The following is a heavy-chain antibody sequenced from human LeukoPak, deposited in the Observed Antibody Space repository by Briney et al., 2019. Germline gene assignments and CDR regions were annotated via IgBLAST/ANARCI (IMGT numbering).Heavy chain of an antibody. D-gene: IGHD3-10*01. V-gene: IGHV3-74*01. CDR3: LRDVIR. CDR2: ISTDGRST. Sequence: PGGSLRLSCAASGFTFTNYWMHWVRQPPGKGLVWLSRISTDGRSTHCADSVKGRFTISRDNARNTVYLQMNSLRAEDTAVYYCLRDVIRGDQGTLVTVSS. CDR1: GFTFTNYW. J-gene: IGHJ4*02.